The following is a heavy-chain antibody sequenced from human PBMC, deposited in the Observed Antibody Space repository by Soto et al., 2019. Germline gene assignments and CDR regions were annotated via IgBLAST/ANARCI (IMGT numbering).Heavy chain of an antibody. CDR1: GFTFSSYA. CDR2: ISYDGSNK. CDR3: ARDPAVPAAILDY. J-gene: IGHJ4*02. V-gene: IGHV3-30-3*01. Sequence: PGGSLRLSCAASGFTFSSYAMHWVRQAPGKGLEWVAVISYDGSNKYYADSVKGRFTISRDNSKNTLYLQMNSLRAEDTAVYYCARDPAVPAAILDYWGQGTLVTVSS. D-gene: IGHD2-2*02.